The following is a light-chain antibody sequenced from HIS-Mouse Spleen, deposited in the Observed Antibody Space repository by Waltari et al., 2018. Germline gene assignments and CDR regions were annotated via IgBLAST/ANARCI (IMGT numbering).Light chain of an antibody. V-gene: IGLV3-19*01. CDR2: GKN. Sequence: SSELTQDPAVSVALGQTVRIPCQGDSLRSYYASWYQQKPGQAPVLVIYGKNNRPPGIPDRFSGSSSGNTASWTITGAQAEDEADYYCNSRDSSGNHWVFGGGTKLTVL. J-gene: IGLJ3*02. CDR1: SLRSYY. CDR3: NSRDSSGNHWV.